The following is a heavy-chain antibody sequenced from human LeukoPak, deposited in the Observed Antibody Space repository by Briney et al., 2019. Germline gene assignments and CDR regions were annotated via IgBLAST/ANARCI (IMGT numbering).Heavy chain of an antibody. J-gene: IGHJ4*02. D-gene: IGHD2-2*01. Sequence: GGSLRLSCAASGFTFDDYAIHWVRQAPGKGLEWVSGISWNSDNIRYADSVKGRFTISKDNAKNTVYLQMNNLRAEDTAVYYCVSFYETYWGRGTLVTVSS. CDR2: ISWNSDNI. CDR3: VSFYETY. V-gene: IGHV3-9*01. CDR1: GFTFDDYA.